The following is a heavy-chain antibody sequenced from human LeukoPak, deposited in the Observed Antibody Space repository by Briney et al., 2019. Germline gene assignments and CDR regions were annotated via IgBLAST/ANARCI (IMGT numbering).Heavy chain of an antibody. D-gene: IGHD5-18*01. V-gene: IGHV3-7*01. CDR3: ARDHTAIYYGMDV. CDR1: GFTFSSYW. J-gene: IGHJ6*02. Sequence: GGSLRLSCGASGFTFSSYWMSWVRQARGKGLEWVANIKQDGSEKDYVDSVKGRFTISRDNAKNSLYLQMNSLRAEDTAVYYCARDHTAIYYGMDVWGQGTTVTVSS. CDR2: IKQDGSEK.